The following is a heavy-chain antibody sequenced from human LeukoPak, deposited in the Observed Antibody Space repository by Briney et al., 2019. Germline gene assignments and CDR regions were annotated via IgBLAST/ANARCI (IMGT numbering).Heavy chain of an antibody. Sequence: GGSLRLSCAASGFTFSSYSMNWVRQAPGKGLEWVSSISSSSSYIYYADSVKGRFTISRDNAKNSLYLQMNSLRAEDTAMYYCARDRVAHTTKSYYGTDVWGQGTTVTVSS. CDR3: ARDRVAHTTKSYYGTDV. V-gene: IGHV3-21*01. CDR1: GFTFSSYS. D-gene: IGHD1-14*01. CDR2: ISSSSSYI. J-gene: IGHJ6*02.